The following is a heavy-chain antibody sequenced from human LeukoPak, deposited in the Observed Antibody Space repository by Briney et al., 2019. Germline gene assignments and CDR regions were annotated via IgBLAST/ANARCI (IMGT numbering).Heavy chain of an antibody. CDR3: AKDLWFGELLYYYYYMDV. CDR2: ISGSGGST. J-gene: IGHJ6*03. V-gene: IGHV3-23*01. D-gene: IGHD3-10*01. Sequence: GGSLRLSCAASGFTFSSYGMSWVRQAPGKGLEWVSAISGSGGSTYYADSVKGRFTISRDNSKNTLYLQMNSLRAEDTAVYYCAKDLWFGELLYYYYYMDVWGKGTTVTISS. CDR1: GFTFSSYG.